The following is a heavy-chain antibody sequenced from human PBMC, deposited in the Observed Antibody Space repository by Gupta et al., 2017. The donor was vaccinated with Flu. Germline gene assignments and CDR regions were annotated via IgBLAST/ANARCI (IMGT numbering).Heavy chain of an antibody. CDR2: INPTSGGT. CDR3: ARAYYYDSSAFYFDY. V-gene: IGHV1-2*06. D-gene: IGHD3-22*01. CDR1: GYTFNAYY. J-gene: IGHJ4*02. Sequence: QVQLVQSGAEVKKPGASVKVSCKTSGYTFNAYYMHWVRQAPGQGLEWMGRINPTSGGTNYAQKFQGRVTMTSDTSISIAYMELSRLKFDDTAIYYCARAYYYDSSAFYFDYWGQGTLLTVSS.